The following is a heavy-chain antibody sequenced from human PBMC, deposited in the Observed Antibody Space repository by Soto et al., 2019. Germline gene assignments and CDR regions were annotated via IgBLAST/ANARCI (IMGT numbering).Heavy chain of an antibody. Sequence: VQSGGEVKKPGASVRVSCKASGYAFSFGFSWVRQAPGQGLEWMGWISASDGSTNSAHKFRGRISLTTDTSTNTAYMDLLSLTSDDTAVYFCATYYFGSGSYYRFDNWGQGTLVTVSS. CDR2: ISASDGST. CDR3: ATYYFGSGSYYRFDN. D-gene: IGHD3-10*01. J-gene: IGHJ4*02. CDR1: GYAFSFG. V-gene: IGHV1-18*01.